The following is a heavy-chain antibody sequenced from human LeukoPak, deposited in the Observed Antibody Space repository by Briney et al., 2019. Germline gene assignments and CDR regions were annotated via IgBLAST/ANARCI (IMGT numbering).Heavy chain of an antibody. CDR1: EFTVSDNY. CDR3: ARHGPSGSYYNVL. J-gene: IGHJ4*02. D-gene: IGHD3-10*01. CDR2: IYRGGDI. Sequence: GGSLRLSCAASEFTVSDNYLSWVRQAPGKGLEWVSVIYRGGDIHYADSVKGRFTISRDNSKNMLYLQMNSLRVEDTAFYYCARHGPSGSYYNVLWGQGTLVTVSS. V-gene: IGHV3-53*01.